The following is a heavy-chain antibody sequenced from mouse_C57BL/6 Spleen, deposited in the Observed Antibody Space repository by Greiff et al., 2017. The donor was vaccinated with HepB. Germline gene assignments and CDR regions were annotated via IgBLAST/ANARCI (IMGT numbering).Heavy chain of an antibody. CDR3: ARHRRYYYGSSYVDWYFDV. V-gene: IGHV5-9*01. Sequence: DVMLVESGGGLVKPGGSLKLSCAASGFTFSSYTMSWVRQTPEKRLEWVATISGGGGNTYYPDSVKGRFTISRDNAKNTLYLQMSSLRSEDTALYYCARHRRYYYGSSYVDWYFDVWGTGTTVTVSS. D-gene: IGHD1-1*01. CDR1: GFTFSSYT. CDR2: ISGGGGNT. J-gene: IGHJ1*03.